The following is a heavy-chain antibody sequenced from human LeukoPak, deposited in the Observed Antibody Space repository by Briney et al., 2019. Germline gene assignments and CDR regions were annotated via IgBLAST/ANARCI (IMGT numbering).Heavy chain of an antibody. CDR2: ISYDGSNK. Sequence: QPGGSLRLSCAASGFTFTSYGMHWVRQAPGKGLEWVAVISYDGSNKYYADSVKGRFTISRDNSKNTLYLQMNSLRAEDTAVYYCAKDPGSYGLNGNFDYWGQETLVTVSS. CDR1: GFTFTSYG. CDR3: AKDPGSYGLNGNFDY. J-gene: IGHJ4*02. V-gene: IGHV3-30*18. D-gene: IGHD4-17*01.